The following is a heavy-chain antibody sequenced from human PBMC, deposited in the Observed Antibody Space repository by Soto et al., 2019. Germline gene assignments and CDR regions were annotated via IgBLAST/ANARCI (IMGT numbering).Heavy chain of an antibody. CDR3: ARHDWAKPFDY. V-gene: IGHV4-39*01. CDR2: IYYSGST. CDR1: GGSISSSSYY. Sequence: QLQLQESGPGLVKPSETLSLTCTVSGGSISSSSYYWGWIRQPPGKGLEWIGSIYYSGSTYYNPSRTSRVTISVDTSKTPSSLKLSSVTAAATAVYYCARHDWAKPFDYWGQGTLVTVSS. D-gene: IGHD3-9*01. J-gene: IGHJ4*02.